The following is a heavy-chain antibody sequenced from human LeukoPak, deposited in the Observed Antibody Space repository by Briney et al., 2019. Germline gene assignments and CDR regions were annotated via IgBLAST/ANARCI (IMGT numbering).Heavy chain of an antibody. CDR1: GFTFSTYS. Sequence: GGSLRLSCAASGFTFSTYSMHWVRQAPGKGLEWVAVISYDGSNKYYADSVKGRFTISRDNSKNTLFLQMSRLRTEDTAVYYRAKAPPYKKYFDYWGQGTLVTVSS. CDR3: AKAPPYKKYFDY. D-gene: IGHD1-1*01. V-gene: IGHV3-30*04. J-gene: IGHJ4*02. CDR2: ISYDGSNK.